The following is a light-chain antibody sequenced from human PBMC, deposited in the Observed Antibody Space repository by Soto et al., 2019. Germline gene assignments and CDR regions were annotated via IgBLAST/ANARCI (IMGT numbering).Light chain of an antibody. CDR2: GAY. J-gene: IGKJ1*01. V-gene: IGKV3-15*01. CDR1: PSVNSD. Sequence: DIVLTQSPVTLSASPGESATLSCRASPSVNSDLAWYQQKPGQAPTLLIYGAYIRAVGIPARFSGSGSGAEFTLTIRSLQSEDFALYFCQQYNDWPRTFGQGTKVEIK. CDR3: QQYNDWPRT.